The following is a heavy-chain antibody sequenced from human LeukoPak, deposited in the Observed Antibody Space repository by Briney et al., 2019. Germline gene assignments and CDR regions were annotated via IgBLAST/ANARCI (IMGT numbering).Heavy chain of an antibody. V-gene: IGHV3-30-3*01. Sequence: SGGSLRLSCAASGFTFSSYAMHWVRQAPGKGLEWVAVISYDGSNKYYADSVKGRFTISRDNSKNTLYLQMNSLRAEDTAVYYCASRRDTADYWGQGTLVTVSS. CDR3: ASRRDTADY. CDR1: GFTFSSYA. J-gene: IGHJ4*02. D-gene: IGHD5-18*01. CDR2: ISYDGSNK.